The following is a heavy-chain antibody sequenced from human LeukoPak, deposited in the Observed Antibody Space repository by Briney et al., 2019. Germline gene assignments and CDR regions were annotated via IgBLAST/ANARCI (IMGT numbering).Heavy chain of an antibody. D-gene: IGHD1-14*01. Sequence: KSGGSLRLSCAAAGFAFSSYSMNWVRQAPGKGLEWVSSISSSSSYIYYADSVKGRFTISRDNAKNSLYLQMNSLRAEDTAVYYCARDWLFKPPYYYMDVWGKGTTVTVSS. CDR3: ARDWLFKPPYYYMDV. J-gene: IGHJ6*03. CDR1: GFAFSSYS. CDR2: ISSSSSYI. V-gene: IGHV3-21*01.